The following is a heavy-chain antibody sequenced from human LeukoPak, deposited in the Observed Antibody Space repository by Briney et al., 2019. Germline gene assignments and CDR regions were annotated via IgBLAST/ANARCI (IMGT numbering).Heavy chain of an antibody. J-gene: IGHJ4*02. Sequence: GGSLRLSCAASGFTFDDYGMSWVRQVPGKGLEWVSRIHSDGSSTSYADSVKGRFTISRDNAKNTLYLQMNSLRAEDTAVYYCATLISGWSLYWGQGTLVTVSS. CDR3: ATLISGWSLY. CDR2: IHSDGSST. D-gene: IGHD6-19*01. V-gene: IGHV3-74*01. CDR1: GFTFDDYG.